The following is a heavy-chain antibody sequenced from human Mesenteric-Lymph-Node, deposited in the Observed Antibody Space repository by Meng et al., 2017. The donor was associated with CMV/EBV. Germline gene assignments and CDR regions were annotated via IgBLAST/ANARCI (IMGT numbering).Heavy chain of an antibody. Sequence: GGSLRLSCAASGFTFSNSDMSWVRQAPGKGLEWVSVIYGGGTTYYADSVKGRFTISRDNSKNTLFLQMDSLRAEDTAVYYCAGESGVPNGMDVWGQGTTVTVSS. CDR3: AGESGVPNGMDV. V-gene: IGHV3-53*01. J-gene: IGHJ6*02. CDR2: IYGGGTT. CDR1: GFTFSNSD. D-gene: IGHD2-2*01.